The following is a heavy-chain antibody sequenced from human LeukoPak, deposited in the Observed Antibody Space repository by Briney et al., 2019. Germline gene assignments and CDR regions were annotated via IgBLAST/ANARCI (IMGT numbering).Heavy chain of an antibody. D-gene: IGHD3-22*01. CDR1: GFTVSSNY. J-gene: IGHJ4*02. CDR2: IYSGGST. Sequence: GGSLRLSCAASGFTVSSNYMSWVRQAPGKGLEWVSVIYSGGSTYYADSVKGRFTISRDNSKNTLYLQMNSLRAEDTAVYYCARDHKAYYYDRSGYYLDYWGQGTLVTVSS. V-gene: IGHV3-53*01. CDR3: ARDHKAYYYDRSGYYLDY.